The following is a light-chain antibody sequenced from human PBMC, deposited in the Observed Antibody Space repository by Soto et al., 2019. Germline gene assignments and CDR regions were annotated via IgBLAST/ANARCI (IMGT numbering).Light chain of an antibody. CDR3: SSYAGSNNWL. Sequence: QSALTQPPSASGSPGQSVTISCTGTNSDIGGYNYVSWHQHHPGKAPKLIIYEVSKRPSGVPDRFSGSKSGNTASLTVSGLQADDEADYYCSSYAGSNNWLFGGGTQLTVL. V-gene: IGLV2-8*01. CDR2: EVS. CDR1: NSDIGGYNY. J-gene: IGLJ3*02.